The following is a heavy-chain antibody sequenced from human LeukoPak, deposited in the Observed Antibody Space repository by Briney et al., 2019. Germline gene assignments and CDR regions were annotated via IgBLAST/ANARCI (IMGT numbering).Heavy chain of an antibody. J-gene: IGHJ5*02. D-gene: IGHD4-17*01. CDR1: GFTFSNYW. CDR2: INSDGSST. CDR3: AREAYGALT. V-gene: IGHV3-74*01. Sequence: GGSLRLSCAASGFTFSNYWMHWVRQAPGKGLVWVSRINSDGSSTTYADSVKGRFTISRDNAKNTLYLQMNSLRAEDAAVYYCAREAYGALTWGQGTLVTVSS.